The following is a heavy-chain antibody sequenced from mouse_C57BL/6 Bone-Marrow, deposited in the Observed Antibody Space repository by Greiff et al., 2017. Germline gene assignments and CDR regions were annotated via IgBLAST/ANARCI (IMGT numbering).Heavy chain of an antibody. Sequence: EVKLMESGPGLAKPSQTLSLTCSVTGYSITSDYWNWIRKFPGNKLEYMGYISYSGSTYYNPSLKSRISITRDTSKTQYYLQLNSVTTEDTATYYCARNYDDDDYAMDYWGQGTSVTVSS. J-gene: IGHJ4*01. CDR1: GYSITSDY. CDR3: ARNYDDDDYAMDY. D-gene: IGHD2-4*01. V-gene: IGHV3-8*01. CDR2: ISYSGST.